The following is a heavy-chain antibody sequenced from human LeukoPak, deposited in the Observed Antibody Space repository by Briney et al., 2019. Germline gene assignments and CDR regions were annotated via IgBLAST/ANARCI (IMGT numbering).Heavy chain of an antibody. D-gene: IGHD2-15*01. CDR1: GFTFSSYW. CDR3: ARDYPRYCSGGSCSGPRAFDP. V-gene: IGHV3-7*01. CDR2: INQDGSGK. J-gene: IGHJ5*02. Sequence: GGSLRLSCAASGFTFSSYWMSWVRQAPGKGLEWVANINQDGSGKYYVDSVKGRFTISRDNAKNSLYLQMNSLRAEDTAVYYCARDYPRYCSGGSCSGPRAFDPWGQGTLVTVSS.